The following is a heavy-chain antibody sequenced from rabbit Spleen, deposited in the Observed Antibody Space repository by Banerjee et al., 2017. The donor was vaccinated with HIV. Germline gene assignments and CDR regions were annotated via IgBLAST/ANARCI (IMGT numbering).Heavy chain of an antibody. J-gene: IGHJ4*01. V-gene: IGHV1S40*01. CDR1: GFDFSRGYD. Sequence: QQLVESGGDLVKPGASLTLTCKASGFDFSRGYDMCWVRQAPGKGLEWIACTATSSGTTYYASWAMGRFTISKTSSTTVTLQMTSLTAADTATYFCARNLYGGNGDALWGPGTLVTVS. CDR3: ARNLYGGNGDAL. CDR2: TATSSGTT. D-gene: IGHD2-1*01.